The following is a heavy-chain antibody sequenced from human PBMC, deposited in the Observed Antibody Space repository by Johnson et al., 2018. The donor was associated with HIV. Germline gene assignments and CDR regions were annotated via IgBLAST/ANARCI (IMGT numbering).Heavy chain of an antibody. V-gene: IGHV3-30*04. CDR2: ISYDGSNK. CDR1: GFTFSSYA. Sequence: QVQLVESGGGVVQPGRSLRLSCAASGFTFSSYAMHWVRQAPGKGLEWVAVISYDGSNKYYADSVKGRFTISRDNAKKSLFLQMNSLRAEDTAVYYCARASYYYGSADIWGQGTMVTVSS. J-gene: IGHJ3*02. D-gene: IGHD3-10*01. CDR3: ARASYYYGSADI.